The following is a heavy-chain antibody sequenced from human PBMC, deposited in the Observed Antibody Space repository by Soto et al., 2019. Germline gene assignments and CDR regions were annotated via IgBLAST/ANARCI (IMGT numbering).Heavy chain of an antibody. CDR3: ARHGHNIYGFDV. Sequence: SETLSLTCTLSGFSINSVNWWSWVRQSPGKGLEWIGEMHPVGSTNYNPSLKSRVTVSMDKSRNQFSLKMSSVTAADTAVYFCARHGHNIYGFDVWGRGTTVTVSS. CDR1: GFSINSVNW. D-gene: IGHD1-1*01. V-gene: IGHV4-4*02. CDR2: MHPVGST. J-gene: IGHJ6*01.